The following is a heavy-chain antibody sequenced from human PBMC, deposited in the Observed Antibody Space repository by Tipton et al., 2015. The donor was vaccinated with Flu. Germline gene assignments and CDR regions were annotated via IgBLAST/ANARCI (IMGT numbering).Heavy chain of an antibody. J-gene: IGHJ3*02. V-gene: IGHV3-7*01. Sequence: SLRLSCAVSGFTFSSYWMSWVRQAPGKGLEWVANIKQDGSEKYYVDSVQGRFTISRDNGKNSLYLQMNSLRAEDTAVYYCASSVGSSGSYLEAVDIWGQGTMVTVSS. CDR1: GFTFSSYW. CDR2: IKQDGSEK. CDR3: ASSVGSSGSYLEAVDI. D-gene: IGHD1-26*01.